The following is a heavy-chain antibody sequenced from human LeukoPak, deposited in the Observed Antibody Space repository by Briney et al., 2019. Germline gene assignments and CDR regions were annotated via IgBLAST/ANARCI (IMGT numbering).Heavy chain of an antibody. CDR3: ACSGGVREGGYFDY. J-gene: IGHJ4*02. Sequence: SETLSLTCTVSGGSISSSSYHWGWIRQPPGKGLEWIGSIYYSGSTYYNPSLKSRVTISVDTSKNQFSLKLSSVTAADTAVYYCACSGGVREGGYFDYWGQGTLVTVSS. D-gene: IGHD6-25*01. CDR2: IYYSGST. CDR1: GGSISSSSYH. V-gene: IGHV4-39*07.